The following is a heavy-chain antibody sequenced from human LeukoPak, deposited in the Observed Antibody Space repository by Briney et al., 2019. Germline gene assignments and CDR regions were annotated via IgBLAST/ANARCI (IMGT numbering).Heavy chain of an antibody. CDR3: ARDHYYNSSGYTFGY. Sequence: SETLSLTCAVSGDSTSSTHYYWGWGWIRQPPGKGLEWIGSISYSGTTYYSPSLKSRVTVSIDTSKNQFSLKLSSVTAADTAVYYCARDHYYNSSGYTFGYWGQGTLVTVSS. D-gene: IGHD3-22*01. CDR1: GDSTSSTHYY. CDR2: ISYSGTT. J-gene: IGHJ4*02. V-gene: IGHV4-39*07.